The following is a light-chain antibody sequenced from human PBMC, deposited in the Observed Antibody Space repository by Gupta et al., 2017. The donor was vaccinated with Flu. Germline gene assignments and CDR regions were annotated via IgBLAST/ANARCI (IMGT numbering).Light chain of an antibody. CDR3: QHRSVWPPGAT. J-gene: IGKJ1*01. CDR2: DAS. Sequence: VLTQSPASLSLSPGERATLSYRASQSISASLAWYRQKPGQPPRLLIYDASSRATGIPARFSGSGSGTDFTLTISSLEPEDFAVYYCQHRSVWPPGATFGQGTKVEMK. V-gene: IGKV3-11*01. CDR1: QSISAS.